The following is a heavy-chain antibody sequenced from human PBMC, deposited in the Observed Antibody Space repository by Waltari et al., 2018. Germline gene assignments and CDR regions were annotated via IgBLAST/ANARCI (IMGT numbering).Heavy chain of an antibody. CDR2: IYYSGSI. CDR1: GGSISRSSYY. CDR3: ARHWKKSGYRFDP. J-gene: IGHJ5*02. V-gene: IGHV4-39*01. Sequence: QLQLQESGPGLVKPSETLSPTCTVAGGSISRSSYYWGWIRQSPGKGLGWIGSIYYSGSIDYNPTLKSRVTISGDTSKNQFSLELTSVTAADTAVYYCARHWKKSGYRFDPWGQGTLVTVSS. D-gene: IGHD5-12*01.